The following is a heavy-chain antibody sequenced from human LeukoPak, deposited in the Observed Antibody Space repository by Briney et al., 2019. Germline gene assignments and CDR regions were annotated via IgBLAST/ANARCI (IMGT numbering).Heavy chain of an antibody. D-gene: IGHD6-19*01. V-gene: IGHV3-30-3*01. CDR3: ARDGFPGGTVAGTYLNY. J-gene: IGHJ4*02. Sequence: PGGSLRLSCAASEFTFSGHAMHWVRQAPGRGLEWVAVISYDGNNKFYADSVKGRFTISRDNSRITLSLQMNSLRAEDTAVYYCARDGFPGGTVAGTYLNYWGQGTLVTVSS. CDR2: ISYDGNNK. CDR1: EFTFSGHA.